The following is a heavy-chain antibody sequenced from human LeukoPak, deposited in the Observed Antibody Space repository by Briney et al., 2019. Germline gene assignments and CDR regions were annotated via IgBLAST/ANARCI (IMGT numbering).Heavy chain of an antibody. CDR1: GGSFSGYY. Sequence: PSETLSLTCAVYGGSFSGYYWSWIRQPPGKGLEWIGEINHSGSTNYNPSLKSRVTISVDTSKNQFSLKLSSVTAADTAVYYCATLTGTDYWSQGTLVTVSS. V-gene: IGHV4-34*01. CDR2: INHSGST. J-gene: IGHJ4*02. D-gene: IGHD1-20*01. CDR3: ATLTGTDY.